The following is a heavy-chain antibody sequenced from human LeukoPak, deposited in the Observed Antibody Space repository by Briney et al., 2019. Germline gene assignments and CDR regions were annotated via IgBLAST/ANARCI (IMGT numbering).Heavy chain of an antibody. CDR3: TRPTVTTGNDY. CDR1: EYSFTRYW. J-gene: IGHJ4*02. Sequence: RGESLKISCKGSEYSFTRYWIGWVRQMPGKALEWMGIIYPGDSDTRYSPSFQGQVTISVDKSISTAYLQWSSLKASDTAIYYCTRPTVTTGNDYWGQGTLVTVSS. V-gene: IGHV5-51*01. CDR2: IYPGDSDT. D-gene: IGHD4-17*01.